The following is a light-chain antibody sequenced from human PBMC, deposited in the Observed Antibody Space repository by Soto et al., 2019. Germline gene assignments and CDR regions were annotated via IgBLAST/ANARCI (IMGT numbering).Light chain of an antibody. CDR3: QQANSFPPT. CDR2: AAS. V-gene: IGKV1-12*01. CDR1: QGISRW. J-gene: IGKJ4*01. Sequence: DIQMTQSPSSVSASVGDRVTITCRASQGISRWLAWYQQKPGKAPSLLIYAASNLKSGVPSRFSGSGSGTDFTLTISSLQPEDFATYYCQQANSFPPTFGGGTKVEIK.